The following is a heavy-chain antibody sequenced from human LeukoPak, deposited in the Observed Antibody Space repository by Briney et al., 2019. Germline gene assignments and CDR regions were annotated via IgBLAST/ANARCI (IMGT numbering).Heavy chain of an antibody. V-gene: IGHV4-30-2*01. D-gene: IGHD6-19*01. CDR3: AHLSGIAVAGST. CDR2: IYHSGST. CDR1: GGSISSGGYY. J-gene: IGHJ4*02. Sequence: PSQTLSLTCTVSGGSISSGGYYWSWIRQPPGKGLEWIGYIYHSGSTYYSPSLKSRVTMSLDTSKNQFSLKLSSVTAADTAVYYCAHLSGIAVAGSTWGQGTLVTVSS.